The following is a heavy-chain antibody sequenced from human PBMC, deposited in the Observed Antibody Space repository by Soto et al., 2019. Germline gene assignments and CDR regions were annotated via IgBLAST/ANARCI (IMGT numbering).Heavy chain of an antibody. CDR3: VRLRYSDWTNNWFDP. CDR2: IYYSGST. V-gene: IGHV4-39*01. Sequence: XATLSLTCTVSGGSISSSSYYWGWIRQPPGKGLEWIGSIYYSGSTYYNPSLKSRVTISVDTSKNQFSLKLSSVTAADTAVYYCVRLRYSDWTNNWFDPWGQGTLVTVSS. J-gene: IGHJ5*02. D-gene: IGHD3-9*01. CDR1: GGSISSSSYY.